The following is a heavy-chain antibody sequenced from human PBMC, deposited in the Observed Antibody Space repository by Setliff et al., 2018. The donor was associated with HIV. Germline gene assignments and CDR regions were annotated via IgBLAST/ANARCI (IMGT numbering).Heavy chain of an antibody. Sequence: PSETLSLTCAVYGGSFSDYYWSWIRQPPGKGLEWIGEINHSGRTIQSPSLGSRVTISIDTSKNQFSLKLSSVSAADTAVYYCARVSKTYWYPIPRDYYHHMDVWGKGTTVTVS. CDR1: GGSFSDYY. D-gene: IGHD2-8*02. V-gene: IGHV4-34*01. CDR2: INHSGRT. CDR3: ARVSKTYWYPIPRDYYHHMDV. J-gene: IGHJ6*03.